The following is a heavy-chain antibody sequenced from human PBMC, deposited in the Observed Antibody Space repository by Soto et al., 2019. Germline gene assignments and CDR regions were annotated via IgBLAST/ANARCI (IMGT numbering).Heavy chain of an antibody. Sequence: QVQLEESGGGVVQPGRSLRLSCAASGFIFSSSAMHWVRQAPGKGLEWVAVISYDGSNKYYAGSVKGRFTISRDNSKNTLYLQVNSLRAEDTAVYYCAKDSPGPTHHDFFYYMDVWGKGTTVTVSS. D-gene: IGHD1-1*01. CDR2: ISYDGSNK. J-gene: IGHJ6*03. CDR3: AKDSPGPTHHDFFYYMDV. CDR1: GFIFSSSA. V-gene: IGHV3-30*18.